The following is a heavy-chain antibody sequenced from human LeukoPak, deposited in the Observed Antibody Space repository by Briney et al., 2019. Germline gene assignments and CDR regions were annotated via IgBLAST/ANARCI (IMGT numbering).Heavy chain of an antibody. V-gene: IGHV3-48*03. J-gene: IGHJ4*02. CDR3: ARIVQLERGFDY. Sequence: GGSLRLSCAASGFTFSSYEMNWVRQAPGKGLEWVSYISSSGSTIYYADSVKGRFTISRDNAKNSLYLQMNSLRAEDTAVYYCARIVQLERGFDYWGQGTLVTVS. CDR2: ISSSGSTI. D-gene: IGHD1-1*01. CDR1: GFTFSSYE.